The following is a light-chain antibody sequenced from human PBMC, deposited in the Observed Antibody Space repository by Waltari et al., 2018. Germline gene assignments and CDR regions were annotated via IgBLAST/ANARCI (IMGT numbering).Light chain of an antibody. Sequence: SYELTQPPSVSVSPAQTASITCHRAKVGAKYACWYQQQPGQSPVLVFYQYNKRPSGIPERFSGSNSGNTATLTISGTQALDEADYYCQAWDSTTRVFGGGTKLTVI. J-gene: IGLJ3*02. CDR1: KVGAKY. V-gene: IGLV3-1*01. CDR2: QYN. CDR3: QAWDSTTRV.